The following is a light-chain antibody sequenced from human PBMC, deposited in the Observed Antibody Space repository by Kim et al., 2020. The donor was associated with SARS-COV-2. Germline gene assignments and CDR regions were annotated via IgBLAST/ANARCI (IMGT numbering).Light chain of an antibody. J-gene: IGKJ4*01. CDR3: QQYNTYPLT. V-gene: IGKV1-5*03. CDR2: KAS. CDR1: EFITSW. Sequence: ASIGDRVTITCRASEFITSWLAWYQQKPGKAPKVLIYKASTLATGVPSRFSGSGSGTDFTLTINSLQPDDFATYYCQQYNTYPLTFGGGTKVDIK.